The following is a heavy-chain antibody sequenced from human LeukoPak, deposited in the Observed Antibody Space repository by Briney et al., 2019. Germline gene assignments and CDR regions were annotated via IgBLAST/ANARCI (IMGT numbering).Heavy chain of an antibody. D-gene: IGHD2-2*01. CDR2: ISGSGGST. V-gene: IGHV3-23*01. CDR1: GFTFSSYA. Sequence: GGSLRLSCAASGFTFSSYAMSWVRQAPGKGLEWVSAISGSGGSTYYADSVKGRFTTSRDNSKNTLYLQMNSLRAEDTAVYYCAKDGRDCSSTSCYYYWGQGTLVTVSS. J-gene: IGHJ4*02. CDR3: AKDGRDCSSTSCYYY.